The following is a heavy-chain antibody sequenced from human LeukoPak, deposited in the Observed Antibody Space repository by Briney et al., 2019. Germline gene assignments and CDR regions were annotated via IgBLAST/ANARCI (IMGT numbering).Heavy chain of an antibody. CDR1: GGSISGFY. D-gene: IGHD2-15*01. CDR3: ARERGLRPYYFDF. V-gene: IGHV4-59*01. J-gene: IGHJ4*02. Sequence: SGTLSLTCSVSGGSISGFYWSWIRQPPGKGLEWIGYMDKSGSTTYNPSLKSRVTISVDTSKNQFSLRLSPVTAADTAVYYCARERGLRPYYFDFWGQGTLVTVSS. CDR2: MDKSGST.